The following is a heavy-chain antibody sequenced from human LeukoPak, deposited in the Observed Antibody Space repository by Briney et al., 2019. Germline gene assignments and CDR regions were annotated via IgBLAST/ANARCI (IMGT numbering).Heavy chain of an antibody. CDR3: ARDRCSGGSCYFDY. CDR1: GFTFSSYG. CDR2: ISGSGGST. Sequence: GGSLRLSCAASGFTFSSYGMSWVRQAPGKGLEWVSAISGSGGSTSYADSVKGRFTISRDNAKNTLYLQMNSLRAEDTAVYYCARDRCSGGSCYFDYWGQGTLVTVSS. V-gene: IGHV3-23*01. J-gene: IGHJ4*02. D-gene: IGHD2-15*01.